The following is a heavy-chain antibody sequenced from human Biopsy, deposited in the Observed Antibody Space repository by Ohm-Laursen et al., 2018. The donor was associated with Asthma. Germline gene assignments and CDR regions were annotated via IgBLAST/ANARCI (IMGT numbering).Heavy chain of an antibody. J-gene: IGHJ6*02. CDR3: ARGPNYHGSGRAPIGMDV. CDR1: GGSVSSGSYY. D-gene: IGHD3-10*01. CDR2: ISYSGST. V-gene: IGHV4-61*01. Sequence: SDTLSLTCTVSGGSVSSGSYYWSWIRQPPGKGLAWVSYISYSGSTDYNPSLKSRLTISMDTSKNRFSLKLSSVTAADTAVYYCARGPNYHGSGRAPIGMDVWGQGTTVTVSS.